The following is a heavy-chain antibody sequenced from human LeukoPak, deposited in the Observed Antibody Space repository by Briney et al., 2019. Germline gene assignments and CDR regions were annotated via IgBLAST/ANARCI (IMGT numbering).Heavy chain of an antibody. J-gene: IGHJ4*02. V-gene: IGHV3-21*01. CDR1: GFTFSTYS. Sequence: GGSLRLSCAASGFTFSTYSMNWVRQGPGKGVEWVSSISSYSNYINYADSVKARFTISRDNAKNSLYLQMNSLRAEDTAVYYCARSRTTVTKDALDYWGQGTLVTVSS. CDR3: ARSRTTVTKDALDY. D-gene: IGHD4-17*01. CDR2: ISSYSNYI.